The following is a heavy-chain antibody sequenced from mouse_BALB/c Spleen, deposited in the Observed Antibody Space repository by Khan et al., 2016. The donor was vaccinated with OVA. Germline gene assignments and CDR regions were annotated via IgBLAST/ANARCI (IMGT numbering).Heavy chain of an antibody. D-gene: IGHD1-2*01. CDR3: ARGTTASYWYFDV. CDR2: IHPSDSET. J-gene: IGHJ1*01. CDR1: GYSFTSYW. Sequence: QVQLQQPGADLVRPGASVKLSCKASGYSFTSYWMNWVQQRPGQGLEWIGLIHPSDSETRLNQKFKDTATLTVDKSSSTAYMHLSSPTSEDTAVYYCARGTTASYWYFDVWGAGTTVTVSS. V-gene: IGHV1-74*01.